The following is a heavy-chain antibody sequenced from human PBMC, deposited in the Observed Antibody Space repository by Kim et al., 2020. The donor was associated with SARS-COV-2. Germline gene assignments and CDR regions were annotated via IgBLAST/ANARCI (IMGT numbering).Heavy chain of an antibody. D-gene: IGHD1-20*01. V-gene: IGHV3-21*01. J-gene: IGHJ4*02. CDR3: ARGYKSTIGY. CDR2: YT. Sequence: YTYYADSGKGRFTIARDNAKNSLYLQMNSLRAEDTAVYYCARGYKSTIGYWGQGTLVTVSS.